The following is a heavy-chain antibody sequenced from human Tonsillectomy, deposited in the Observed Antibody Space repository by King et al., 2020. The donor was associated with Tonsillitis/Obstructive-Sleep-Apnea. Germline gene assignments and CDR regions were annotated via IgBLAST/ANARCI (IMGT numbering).Heavy chain of an antibody. Sequence: VQLVESGGGLVQPGRSLRLSCAGSGFTFDDYAMHWVRQAPGKGLEWVSGISWNSGSIGYADSVKGRFTISRDNAKKSLYLQMNSLRAEDTALYYCAKVSPAYYYMDVWGKGTTVTVSS. V-gene: IGHV3-9*01. CDR2: ISWNSGSI. CDR1: GFTFDDYA. CDR3: AKVSPAYYYMDV. J-gene: IGHJ6*03. D-gene: IGHD1-14*01.